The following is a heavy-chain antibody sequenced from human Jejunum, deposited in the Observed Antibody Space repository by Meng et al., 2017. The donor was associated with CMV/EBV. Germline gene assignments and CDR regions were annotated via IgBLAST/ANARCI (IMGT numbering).Heavy chain of an antibody. CDR2: INPSGYNT. CDR3: AKEGVLYGMDV. Sequence: KASGYIFPDYYIHWVRQAPGQGLEWMALINPSGYNTNYTQKFQGRITVTRDTSTRTVYMELNNLTFEDTAVYYCAKEGVLYGMDVWGQGTTVTVSS. V-gene: IGHV1-46*01. J-gene: IGHJ6*02. D-gene: IGHD4/OR15-4a*01. CDR1: GYIFPDYY.